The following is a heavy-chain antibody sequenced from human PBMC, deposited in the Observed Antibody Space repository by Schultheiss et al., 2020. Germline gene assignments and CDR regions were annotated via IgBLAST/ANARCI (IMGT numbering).Heavy chain of an antibody. V-gene: IGHV4-31*03. D-gene: IGHD6-13*01. J-gene: IGHJ5*02. Sequence: SETLSLTCTVSGGSISSGGYYWSWIRQHPGQGLEWIAYIHYSGSTFYNPSLKSRVTLSVDTSKNQFSLQLSSVTVADTAVYYCASLGGIAAAGIPWGQGTLVTVSS. CDR2: IHYSGST. CDR3: ASLGGIAAAGIP. CDR1: GGSISSGGYY.